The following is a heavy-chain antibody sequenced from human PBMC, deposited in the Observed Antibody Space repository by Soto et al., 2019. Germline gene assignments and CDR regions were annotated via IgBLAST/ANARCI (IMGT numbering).Heavy chain of an antibody. V-gene: IGHV4-4*02. CDR3: ARGQWLAFDY. Sequence: QVQLQESGPGLVKPSGTLSLTCAVSGGSISSTTWWSWVRQPPGKGLEWIGEIYHSGSTNSNPSLKSRVTMSVDKAKNQFSLILNSVTAADTAVYYCARGQWLAFDYWGQGTLVTVSS. CDR1: GGSISSTTW. J-gene: IGHJ4*02. CDR2: IYHSGST. D-gene: IGHD6-19*01.